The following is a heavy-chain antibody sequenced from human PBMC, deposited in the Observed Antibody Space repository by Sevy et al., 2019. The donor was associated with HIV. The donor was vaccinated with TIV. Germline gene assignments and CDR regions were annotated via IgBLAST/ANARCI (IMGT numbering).Heavy chain of an antibody. V-gene: IGHV3-15*01. CDR2: IKSKTYGGTA. J-gene: IGHJ4*02. D-gene: IGHD1-26*01. Sequence: GGSLRLSCAASEITFSNGWMSWIRQAPGKGLEWVGRIKSKTYGGTADYAAPVKDRFTISRDDSKNTLYLQMNSLKTEDTAVYFCSTRGGFWGQGTVVTVSS. CDR1: EITFSNGW. CDR3: STRGGF.